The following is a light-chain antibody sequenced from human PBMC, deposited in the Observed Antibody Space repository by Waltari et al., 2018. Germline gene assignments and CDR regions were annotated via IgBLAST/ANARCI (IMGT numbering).Light chain of an antibody. V-gene: IGLV2-8*01. J-gene: IGLJ2*01. CDR3: SSMRI. CDR2: EVS. CDR1: SSDVGGYNS. Sequence: QSALTQPPSASGSPGQSVTISCTGTSSDVGGYNSVSWYQQHPGKAPKLMIYEVSKRPSGVPDRFSGSKSGNTASMTVSGLQAEDEADYYCSSMRIFGGGTKLTVL.